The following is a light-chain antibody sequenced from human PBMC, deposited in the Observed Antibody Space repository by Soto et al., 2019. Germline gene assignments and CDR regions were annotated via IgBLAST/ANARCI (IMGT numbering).Light chain of an antibody. CDR1: SSDVGGYNF. J-gene: IGLJ2*01. Sequence: QSALTQPPSASGSPGQSVTISCTGSSSDVGGYNFVSWYQQHPGKAPKLMIYDVSERPSGVPDRFSGSKSGNTASLTVSGLQADDKADYYCSSYAGTSIPVVFGGGTKLTVL. CDR2: DVS. V-gene: IGLV2-8*01. CDR3: SSYAGTSIPVV.